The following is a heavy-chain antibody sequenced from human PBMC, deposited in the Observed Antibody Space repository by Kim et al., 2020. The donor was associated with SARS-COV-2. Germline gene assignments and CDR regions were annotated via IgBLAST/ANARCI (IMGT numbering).Heavy chain of an antibody. CDR2: LKSRTDGGTT. CDR3: ATELLQS. V-gene: IGHV3-15*01. CDR1: GLTLSNAW. Sequence: GGSLRLSCAASGLTLSNAWMNWVRQPPGKGLEWVGRLKSRTDGGTTDYTIPVKGRFTISRDDSKNTLYLQMNSLETEDTAVYYCATELLQSWGQGTLVTVSS. D-gene: IGHD4-4*01. J-gene: IGHJ4*02.